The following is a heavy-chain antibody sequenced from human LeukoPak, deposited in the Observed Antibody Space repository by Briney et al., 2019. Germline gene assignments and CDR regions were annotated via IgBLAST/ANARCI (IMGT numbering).Heavy chain of an antibody. CDR1: GGSISSGDYY. D-gene: IGHD3-9*01. CDR2: IYYSGST. J-gene: IGHJ4*02. V-gene: IGHV4-30-4*01. CDR3: ARGGQLRYFDWLNY. Sequence: SETLSLTCTVSGGSISSGDYYWSWIRQPPGKGLEWIGYIYYSGSTNYNPSLKSRVTISVDTSKNQFSLKLSSVTAADTAVYYCARGGQLRYFDWLNYWGQGTLVTVSS.